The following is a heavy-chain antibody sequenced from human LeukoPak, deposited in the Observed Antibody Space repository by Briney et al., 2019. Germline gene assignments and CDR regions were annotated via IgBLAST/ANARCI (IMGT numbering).Heavy chain of an antibody. Sequence: GGSLRLSCAASGFTFSSYAMSWVRQAPGKGLEWVSGISSSGGSTYYADSVKGRFTISRDNSKNTLYLQMNSLRAEDTAVYYCAKEPSSGWNPTRNFDYWGQGTLVTVSS. CDR3: AKEPSSGWNPTRNFDY. D-gene: IGHD6-19*01. V-gene: IGHV3-23*01. J-gene: IGHJ4*02. CDR2: ISSSGGST. CDR1: GFTFSSYA.